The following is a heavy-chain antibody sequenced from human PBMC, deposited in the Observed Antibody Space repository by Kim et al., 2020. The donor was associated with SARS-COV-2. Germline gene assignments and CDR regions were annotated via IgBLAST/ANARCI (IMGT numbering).Heavy chain of an antibody. CDR3: ARTPRLATGYSYGYTSYY. D-gene: IGHD5-18*01. J-gene: IGHJ6*01. CDR1: GFTVSSNY. Sequence: GGSLRLSCAASGFTVSSNYMSWVRQAPGKGLEWVSVIYSGGSTYYAYSVKGRFTISRDNSKNTLYLQMNSLRAEDTAVYYCARTPRLATGYSYGYTSYY. V-gene: IGHV3-53*01. CDR2: IYSGGST.